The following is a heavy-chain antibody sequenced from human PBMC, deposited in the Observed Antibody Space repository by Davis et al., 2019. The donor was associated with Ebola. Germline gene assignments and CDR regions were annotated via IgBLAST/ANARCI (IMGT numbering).Heavy chain of an antibody. CDR1: GFTFSSYW. V-gene: IGHV3-74*01. D-gene: IGHD1-1*01. CDR3: AKVTGTPYI. Sequence: PGGSLRLSCAASGFTFSSYWMHWVRQAPEKGLVWVSRINSDGSSTSYADSVKGRFTISRDNSKNTLYLQMNSLRAEDTAVYYCAKVTGTPYIWGQGTMVTVSS. J-gene: IGHJ3*02. CDR2: INSDGSST.